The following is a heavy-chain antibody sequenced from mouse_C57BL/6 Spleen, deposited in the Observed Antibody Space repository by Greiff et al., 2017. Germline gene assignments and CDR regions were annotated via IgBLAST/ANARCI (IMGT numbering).Heavy chain of an antibody. CDR2: INPSNSYT. J-gene: IGHJ2*01. CDR1: GYTFTSYW. CDR3: ARTGLSGDLDY. D-gene: IGHD3-1*01. V-gene: IGHV1-69*01. Sequence: VQLQQPGTELVMPGASVKLSCKASGYTFTSYWMHWVKQRPGQGLEWIGEINPSNSYTNYNQKFKGKSTLTVDKSSSTAYMQLSSLTSEDSAVYYCARTGLSGDLDYWGQGTTLTVSS.